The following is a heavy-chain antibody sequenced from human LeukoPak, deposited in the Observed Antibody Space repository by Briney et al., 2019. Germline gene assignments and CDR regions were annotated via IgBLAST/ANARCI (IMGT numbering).Heavy chain of an antibody. CDR2: IYYSGST. CDR1: GGSISSYY. J-gene: IGHJ6*04. D-gene: IGHD2-15*01. V-gene: IGHV4-59*01. CDR3: ARGGVVVVAALSLDV. Sequence: SETLSLTCIVSGGSISSYYWSWIRQPPGKGLEWIGYIYYSGSTNYNPSLKSRVTISVDTSKNQFSLKLSSVTAADTAVYYCARGGVVVVAALSLDVWGKGTTVTISS.